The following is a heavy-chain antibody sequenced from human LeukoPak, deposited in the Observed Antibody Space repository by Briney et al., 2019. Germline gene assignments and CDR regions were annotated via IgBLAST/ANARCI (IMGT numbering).Heavy chain of an antibody. J-gene: IGHJ6*03. Sequence: SETLSLTCTVSGGSISSSSYYWGWIRQPPGKGLEWIGSIYYSGSTYYNPSLKSRVTISVDTSKNQFSLKLSSVTAADTAVYYCARSGYSYGNYYYYMDVWGKGTTVTISS. V-gene: IGHV4-39*01. D-gene: IGHD5-18*01. CDR1: GGSISSSSYY. CDR2: IYYSGST. CDR3: ARSGYSYGNYYYYMDV.